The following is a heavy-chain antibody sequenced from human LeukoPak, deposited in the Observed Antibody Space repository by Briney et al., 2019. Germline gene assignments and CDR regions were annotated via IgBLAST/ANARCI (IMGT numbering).Heavy chain of an antibody. D-gene: IGHD6-19*01. CDR2: IIPILGIA. J-gene: IGHJ4*02. Sequence: ASVKVSCKASGGTFSSYAISWVRQAPGQGLEWMGRIIPILGIANYAQKFQGRVTITADKSTSTAYMELSSLRSEDTAVYYCAREGSYRLREWLVPYYWGQGTLVTVSS. CDR3: AREGSYRLREWLVPYY. V-gene: IGHV1-69*04. CDR1: GGTFSSYA.